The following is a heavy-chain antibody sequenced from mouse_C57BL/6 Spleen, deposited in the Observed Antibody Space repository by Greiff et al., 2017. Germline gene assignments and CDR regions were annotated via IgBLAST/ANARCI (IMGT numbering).Heavy chain of an antibody. CDR3: ARSYYYGSSYWFAY. CDR2: INPNYGTT. CDR1: GYSFTDYN. Sequence: VQLKESGPELVKPGASVKISCKASGYSFTDYNMNWVKQSNGKSLEWIGVINPNYGTTSYNQKFKGKATLTVDQSSSTAYMQLNSLTSEDSAVYYCARSYYYGSSYWFAYWGQGTLVTVSA. D-gene: IGHD1-1*01. J-gene: IGHJ3*01. V-gene: IGHV1-39*01.